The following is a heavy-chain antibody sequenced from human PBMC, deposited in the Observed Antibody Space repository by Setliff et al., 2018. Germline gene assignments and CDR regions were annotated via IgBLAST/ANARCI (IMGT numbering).Heavy chain of an antibody. J-gene: IGHJ4*02. V-gene: IGHV4-59*01. D-gene: IGHD3-22*01. CDR1: GGGSINNYY. Sequence: SETLSLTCTVSGGGSINNYYWSWVRQSPGKGLEWIGYIYYSGSTNYNPSLKSRVSISVDTSKNQFSLRLTSVTAADTAVYYCAREYYYARSRNFDYWGQGTLVTVSS. CDR3: AREYYYARSRNFDY. CDR2: IYYSGST.